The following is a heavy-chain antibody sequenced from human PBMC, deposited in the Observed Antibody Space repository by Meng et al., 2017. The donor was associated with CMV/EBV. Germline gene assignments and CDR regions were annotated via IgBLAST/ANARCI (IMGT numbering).Heavy chain of an antibody. D-gene: IGHD3-22*01. CDR2: IYYSGST. V-gene: IGHV4-39*07. CDR1: GGSISSSSYY. J-gene: IGHJ5*02. CDR3: ARGVVTMIVVYDP. Sequence: QPHRLGAVPGLVKPSGTLSLPCTVSGGSISSSSYYWGWIRQPPGKGLEWIGSIYYSGSTYYNPSLKSRVTISVDTSKNQFSLKLSSVTAADTAVYYCARGVVTMIVVYDPWGQGTLVTVSS.